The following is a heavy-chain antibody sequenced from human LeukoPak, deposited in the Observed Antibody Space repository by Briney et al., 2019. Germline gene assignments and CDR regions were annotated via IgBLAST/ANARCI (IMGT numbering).Heavy chain of an antibody. V-gene: IGHV4-38-2*01. J-gene: IGHJ4*02. D-gene: IGHD3-22*01. Sequence: SETLSLTCAVSGYSISNGYYWAWIRQPPGKGLKWIGSIYYSGRTSYNPSLKSRVTISVDTSRNQFSLKLSSVTAADTAVYYCARGEYYYDSSGSDTTSDYWGQGTLVTVSS. CDR1: GYSISNGYY. CDR3: ARGEYYYDSSGSDTTSDY. CDR2: IYYSGRT.